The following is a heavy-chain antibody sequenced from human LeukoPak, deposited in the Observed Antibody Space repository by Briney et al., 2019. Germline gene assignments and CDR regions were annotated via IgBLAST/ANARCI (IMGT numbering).Heavy chain of an antibody. V-gene: IGHV3-48*03. Sequence: GSLRLSCAASGFTFSSYEMNWVRQAPGKGLEWVSYISSSGSAIFYADSVKGRFTISRDNARNSLYLQMNSLRAEDTAVYYCARSTTTSLFDYWGQGTLVAVSS. D-gene: IGHD1-1*01. J-gene: IGHJ4*02. CDR1: GFTFSSYE. CDR2: ISSSGSAI. CDR3: ARSTTTSLFDY.